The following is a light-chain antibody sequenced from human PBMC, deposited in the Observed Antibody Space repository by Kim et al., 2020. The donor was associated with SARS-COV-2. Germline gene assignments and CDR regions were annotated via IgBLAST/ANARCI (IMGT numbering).Light chain of an antibody. CDR3: QQYDNSPYN. CDR2: HIS. Sequence: LSPGESATLSCRASRRINSNNLAWFQQRRGQPPRLLIYHISSRAAGIPDRFSGSGSGTDFTLTISTLEPEDFAVYYCQQYDNSPYNFGQGARLEI. V-gene: IGKV3-20*01. J-gene: IGKJ2*01. CDR1: RRINSNN.